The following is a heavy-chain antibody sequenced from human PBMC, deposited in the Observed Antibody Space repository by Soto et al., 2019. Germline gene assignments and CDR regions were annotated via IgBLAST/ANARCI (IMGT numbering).Heavy chain of an antibody. D-gene: IGHD6-13*01. V-gene: IGHV3-11*01. Sequence: GGSLRLSCTGSGFDFGDYYMSWIRQSPGKGLEWVSYIDSGDGTTYYTDSVKGRFTISRDNAKKTVYLQMSSLRVEDTALYYCVRPYYSSSWFPFDRWGQGTLVTVSS. CDR3: VRPYYSSSWFPFDR. CDR1: GFDFGDYY. CDR2: IDSGDGTT. J-gene: IGHJ4*02.